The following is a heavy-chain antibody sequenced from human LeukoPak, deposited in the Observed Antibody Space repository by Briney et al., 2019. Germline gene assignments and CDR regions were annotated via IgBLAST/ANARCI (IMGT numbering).Heavy chain of an antibody. CDR1: GGSISSYY. D-gene: IGHD6-19*01. Sequence: SETLSLTCTVSGGSISSYYWSWSRQPPGKGLEWIGYIYYSGSTNYNPSLKSRVTISVDTSKNQFSLKLSSVTAADTAVYYCAREGEVAGYFDYWGQGTLVTVSS. J-gene: IGHJ4*02. CDR2: IYYSGST. V-gene: IGHV4-59*12. CDR3: AREGEVAGYFDY.